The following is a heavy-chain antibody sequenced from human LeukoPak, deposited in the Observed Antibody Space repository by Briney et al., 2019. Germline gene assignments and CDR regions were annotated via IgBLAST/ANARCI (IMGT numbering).Heavy chain of an antibody. J-gene: IGHJ4*02. V-gene: IGHV3-66*01. Sequence: PGGSLRLSCTVSGFTVNRNYMSCVRPAPGKGLEWVSVIYSGGSTCYADAVKGRFTISRDNPKNTLNLQMNRLRAEDTAVYYCPRGGGDYWGQGTLVTVSS. CDR3: PRGGGDY. CDR2: IYSGGST. D-gene: IGHD2-15*01. CDR1: GFTVNRNY.